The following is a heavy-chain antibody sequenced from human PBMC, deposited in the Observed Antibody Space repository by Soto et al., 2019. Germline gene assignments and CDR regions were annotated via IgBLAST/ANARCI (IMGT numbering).Heavy chain of an antibody. D-gene: IGHD4-4*01. CDR1: GGSITSNNYY. CDR2: IYYSGNT. Sequence: QVQLQESGPGLVKPSQTLSLTCTVSGGSITSNNYYWSWIRQPPGKGLEWIGYIYYSGNTYHNPSLKSRVSISVATSKSQFSLELSSVTAADTAVYYCARDTGYSSADYWGQGTLVTVSS. V-gene: IGHV4-30-4*01. CDR3: ARDTGYSSADY. J-gene: IGHJ4*02.